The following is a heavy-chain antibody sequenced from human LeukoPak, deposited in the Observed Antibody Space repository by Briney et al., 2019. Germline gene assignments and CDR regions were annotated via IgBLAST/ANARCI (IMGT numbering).Heavy chain of an antibody. J-gene: IGHJ4*02. D-gene: IGHD3-9*01. CDR3: AKDYDILTGDYFDY. CDR1: GFTFSSYG. CDR2: ISYDGSNK. V-gene: IGHV3-30*18. Sequence: PGGSLRLSCAASGFTFSSYGMHWVRQAPGKGLEWVAVISYDGSNKYYADSVKGRFTISRDNSKNTLYLQMNSLRAEDTAVYYCAKDYDILTGDYFDYWGQGTLVTVSS.